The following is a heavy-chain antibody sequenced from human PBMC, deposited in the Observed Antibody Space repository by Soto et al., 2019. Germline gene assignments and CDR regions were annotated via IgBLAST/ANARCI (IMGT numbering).Heavy chain of an antibody. Sequence: SETLSLTCAVSGRSISSVGYYWSWVRLLPGKGLEWIGEINHTGNTNYNPSLRSRVTISLDTFKNQFSLKLNSVTAADTAVYYCASRVPVHYYYTDVWGKGTTVTVSS. CDR2: INHTGNT. CDR1: GRSISSVGYY. D-gene: IGHD3-10*01. CDR3: ASRVPVHYYYTDV. V-gene: IGHV4-31*11. J-gene: IGHJ6*03.